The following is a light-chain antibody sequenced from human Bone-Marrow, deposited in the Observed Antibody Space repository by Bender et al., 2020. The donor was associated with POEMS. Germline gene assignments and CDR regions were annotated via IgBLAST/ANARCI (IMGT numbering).Light chain of an antibody. CDR1: NSNIGRNT. J-gene: IGLJ3*02. CDR3: QSFDTSLSGWV. V-gene: IGLV1-44*01. Sequence: QSVLTQSPSASGTPGQRVTISCSGSNSNIGRNTVSWYQQLPGTAPKIVIYSNNQRPSGVPDRFSGSTSGTSASLAISGLQAEDEADYYCQSFDTSLSGWVFGAGTKLTV. CDR2: SNN.